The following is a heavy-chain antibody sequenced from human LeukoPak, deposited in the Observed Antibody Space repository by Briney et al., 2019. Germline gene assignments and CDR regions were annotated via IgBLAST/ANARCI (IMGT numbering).Heavy chain of an antibody. CDR2: IGTYGGDT. CDR3: ARDLWNFYDDCGYNRDFDS. J-gene: IGHJ5*01. V-gene: IGHV1-18*01. Sequence: ASVKVSCKATSRISWVRQALGQGLEWMGWIGTYGGDTYYAQKFQGRITVTTDTSTSTVYMELRNLRSDDTAVYYCARDLWNFYDDCGYNRDFDSWGQGTLVTVSS. D-gene: IGHD3-22*01. CDR1: TSR.